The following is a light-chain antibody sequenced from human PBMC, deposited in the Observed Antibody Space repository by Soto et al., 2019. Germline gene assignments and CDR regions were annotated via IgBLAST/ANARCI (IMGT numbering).Light chain of an antibody. CDR2: KAS. CDR1: QSISTW. J-gene: IGKJ3*01. V-gene: IGKV1-5*03. Sequence: DIQMTQSPSTLSASVGDRVTITCRASQSISTWLAWYQQKPGEAPKVLIYKASNLETGVPSRFSGSGSGTEFTLTINSLQPDDSATYYCQQYNSFSFTFGPGTKV. CDR3: QQYNSFSFT.